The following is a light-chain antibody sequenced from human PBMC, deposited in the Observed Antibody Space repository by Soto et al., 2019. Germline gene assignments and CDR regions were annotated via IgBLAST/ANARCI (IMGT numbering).Light chain of an antibody. CDR3: SSYTSSSTLAV. V-gene: IGLV2-14*01. CDR2: DDN. CDR1: SSDVGGYNY. J-gene: IGLJ2*01. Sequence: QSVLTQPASVSGSPGQSITISCTGTSSDVGGYNYVSWYQQDPGKAPKLMIYDDNNRPSGVSNRFSGSKSGNTASLTISGLQAEDEAYYYCSSYTSSSTLAVFGGGTKVTVL.